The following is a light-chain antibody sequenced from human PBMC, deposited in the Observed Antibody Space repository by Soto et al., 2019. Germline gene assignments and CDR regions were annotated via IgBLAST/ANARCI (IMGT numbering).Light chain of an antibody. Sequence: EIVLTQSPGTLSLSPGERASLSCRASQSLTSSYLAWYQQKPGQAPRLLIYGASSRATGVPDRFSGSGSGTEFTLTISRLEPEDFTVYYCHHYETFXQGTKV. CDR3: HHYET. CDR1: QSLTSSY. J-gene: IGKJ1*01. CDR2: GAS. V-gene: IGKV3-20*01.